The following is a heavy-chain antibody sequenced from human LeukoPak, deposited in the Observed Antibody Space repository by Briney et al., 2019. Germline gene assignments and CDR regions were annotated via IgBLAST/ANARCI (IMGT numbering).Heavy chain of an antibody. V-gene: IGHV3-53*01. CDR3: LCIEATTTGVIDH. CDR2: IYSGGST. Sequence: GGSLRLACAASGFTVSSNYMSWVGQAPGKGLEWVSVIYSGGSTYYADSVKGRFTISRDNARNTLYLQMNDLRVEDTAVYYCLCIEATTTGVIDHWGQGILVTVSS. CDR1: GFTVSSNY. J-gene: IGHJ4*02. D-gene: IGHD4-23*01.